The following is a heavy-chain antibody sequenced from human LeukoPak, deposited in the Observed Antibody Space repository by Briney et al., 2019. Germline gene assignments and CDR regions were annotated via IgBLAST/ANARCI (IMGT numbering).Heavy chain of an antibody. D-gene: IGHD3-9*01. V-gene: IGHV3-7*03. J-gene: IGHJ4*02. Sequence: PGGSLRLSCAASGFTFSSYWMKWVGQAAGKGGEWVANMNQDGSEKYYVDSVKRRFTISRDNAKNSLYLQMNSLRAEDTAVYYCAREMQRYFDWYNDYWGQGTLVTVSS. CDR2: MNQDGSEK. CDR3: AREMQRYFDWYNDY. CDR1: GFTFSSYW.